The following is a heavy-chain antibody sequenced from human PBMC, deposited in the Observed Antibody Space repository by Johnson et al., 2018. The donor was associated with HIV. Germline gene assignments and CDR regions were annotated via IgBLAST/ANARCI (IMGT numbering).Heavy chain of an antibody. Sequence: QVQLVESGGDVVQPGRSLRLSCAASGFTFRSYAMHWVRQAPGKGLEWVAAIGYDGNDKDYADSVKGRFTISRDNSRNTLYLQMNSLKIQDTAVYYCAREGGVTMVDGFDIWGQGTMVTVSS. CDR2: IGYDGNDK. CDR3: AREGGVTMVDGFDI. V-gene: IGHV3-30*04. J-gene: IGHJ3*02. D-gene: IGHD3-10*01. CDR1: GFTFRSYA.